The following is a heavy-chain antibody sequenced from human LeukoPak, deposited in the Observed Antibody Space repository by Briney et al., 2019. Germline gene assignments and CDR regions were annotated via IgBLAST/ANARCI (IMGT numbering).Heavy chain of an antibody. CDR2: INPSGNSGGST. CDR3: ARDRQGEYSSSQGFDY. CDR1: GYTFTNYY. V-gene: IGHV1-46*01. Sequence: ASVKVSCKASGYTFTNYYMHWVRQAPGQGLEWMGIINPSGNSGGSTTYAQKFQGRLTMTRDMSTSTVYMELSSLRSEDTAVYFCARDRQGEYSSSQGFDYWGQGTLVTVSS. D-gene: IGHD6-6*01. J-gene: IGHJ4*02.